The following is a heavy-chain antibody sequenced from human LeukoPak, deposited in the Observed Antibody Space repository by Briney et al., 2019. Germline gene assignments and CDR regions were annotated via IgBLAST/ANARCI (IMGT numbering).Heavy chain of an antibody. CDR3: ASPAYLRSSNWFDP. CDR1: GFTFSSYW. CDR2: INKDGGEK. D-gene: IGHD4-17*01. V-gene: IGHV3-7*03. J-gene: IGHJ5*02. Sequence: GGSLRLSCAASGFTFSSYWMSWVRQAPGKGLEWVANINKDGGEKYYVDSVKGRFTISRDNSKKTLYLQMNSLRAEDTAVYYCASPAYLRSSNWFDPWGQGTLVTVSS.